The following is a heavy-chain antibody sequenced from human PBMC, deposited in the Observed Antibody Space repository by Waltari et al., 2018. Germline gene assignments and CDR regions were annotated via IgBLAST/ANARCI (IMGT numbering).Heavy chain of an antibody. CDR3: TRDRGSYSSSGYALGGMHY. CDR2: THGDGRT. CDR1: DFTVNTKY. Sequence: EVQLVESGGGLMQPGGSLRLSCATSDFTVNTKYVNWVRQAPGKGLEWVSVTHGDGRTDYAESVKGRFTISRDSAKNTVYLQMDSLRVGDAAVYYCTRDRGSYSSSGYALGGMHYWGQGTLVTVSS. J-gene: IGHJ4*02. V-gene: IGHV3-53*01. D-gene: IGHD3-16*01.